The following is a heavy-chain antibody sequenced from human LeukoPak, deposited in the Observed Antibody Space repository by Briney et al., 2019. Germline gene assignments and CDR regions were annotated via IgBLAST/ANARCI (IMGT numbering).Heavy chain of an antibody. J-gene: IGHJ5*02. CDR3: GRLQYSSSSFDP. CDR1: GGSISSSSYY. Sequence: SETLSLTCSVSGGSISSSSYYWGWIRQPPGKGLEWIGSIYYSGSTYYNPSLKSRVTISVDTSKNQFSLKLSSVTAADTAVYYCGRLQYSSSSFDPWGQGTLVTVSS. CDR2: IYYSGST. V-gene: IGHV4-39*01. D-gene: IGHD6-6*01.